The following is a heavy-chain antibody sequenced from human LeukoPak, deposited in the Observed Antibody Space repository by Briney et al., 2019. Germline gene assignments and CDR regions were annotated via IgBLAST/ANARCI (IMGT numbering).Heavy chain of an antibody. D-gene: IGHD6-13*01. J-gene: IGHJ4*02. Sequence: QTGGSLRLSCAASGITFSSLAMAWVRQAPGKGLEWGSTVGRSGVNTHYADSVKGRFTISRDNSKSTLHLQMNSLRVEDTALHYCATTPSSTPPYYWGQGTLVTVSS. CDR3: ATTPSSTPPYY. CDR1: GITFSSLA. CDR2: VGRSGVNT. V-gene: IGHV3-23*01.